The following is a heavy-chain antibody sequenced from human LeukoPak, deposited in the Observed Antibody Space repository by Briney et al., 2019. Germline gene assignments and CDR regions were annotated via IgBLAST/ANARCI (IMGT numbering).Heavy chain of an antibody. CDR2: IIPILGIA. Sequence: ASVKVSCKASGGTFSSYAISWVRQAPGQGLEWMGRIIPILGIANYAQKFQGRVTITADKSTSTAYMELSSLRSEDTAVYYCARSFYYYGSGSYGATIDYWGQGTLVTASS. J-gene: IGHJ4*02. D-gene: IGHD3-10*01. CDR3: ARSFYYYGSGSYGATIDY. V-gene: IGHV1-69*04. CDR1: GGTFSSYA.